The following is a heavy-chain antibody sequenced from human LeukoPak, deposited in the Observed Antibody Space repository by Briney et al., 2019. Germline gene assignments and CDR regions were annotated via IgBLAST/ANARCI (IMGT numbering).Heavy chain of an antibody. J-gene: IGHJ4*02. V-gene: IGHV3-21*01. D-gene: IGHD5-18*01. CDR2: ISSSSSYI. CDR1: GFTFSSYS. Sequence: PGGSLRLSCAASGFTFSSYSMNWVRQAPGKGLEWVSSISSSSSYIYYADSVKGRFTISRDNAKNTLYLQMNSLRAEDTAVYYCVRGLGSGYSYAYGVYWGQGTLVTVSS. CDR3: VRGLGSGYSYAYGVY.